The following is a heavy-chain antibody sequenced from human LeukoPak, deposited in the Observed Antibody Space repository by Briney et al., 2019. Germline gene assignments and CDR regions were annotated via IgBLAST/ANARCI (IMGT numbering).Heavy chain of an antibody. Sequence: GGSLRLSCAASGFTFSRYAMSWGRQAPGKGLEWVSAISVSGGSTYYADSVKGRLTISRDNSKNTLYLQMNSLGAEDTAVYYCAKGDWNDNYFDYWGQGTLVTVSS. CDR2: ISVSGGST. D-gene: IGHD1-1*01. J-gene: IGHJ4*02. CDR1: GFTFSRYA. CDR3: AKGDWNDNYFDY. V-gene: IGHV3-23*01.